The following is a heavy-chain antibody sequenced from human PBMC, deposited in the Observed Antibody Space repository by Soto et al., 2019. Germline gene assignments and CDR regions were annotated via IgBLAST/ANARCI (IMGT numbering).Heavy chain of an antibody. D-gene: IGHD3-10*01. J-gene: IGHJ6*02. CDR2: INHSGST. V-gene: IGHV4-34*01. Sequence: PSETLSLTCAVYGGSFSGYYWSWIRQPPGKGLEWIGEINHSGSTNYNPSLKSRVTISVDTSKNQFSLKLSSVTAADTAVYYCASRPMDRGQYYYYGMDVWGQGTTVTVSS. CDR1: GGSFSGYY. CDR3: ASRPMDRGQYYYYGMDV.